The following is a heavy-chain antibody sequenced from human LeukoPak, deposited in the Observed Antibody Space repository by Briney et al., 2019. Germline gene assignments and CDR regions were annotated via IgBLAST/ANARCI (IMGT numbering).Heavy chain of an antibody. CDR2: IYPGDSDT. Sequence: GESLQISCQGSGYSFTSYWIGWVRQMPGKGLEWMGIIYPGDSDTRYSPSFQGQVTISADKSISTAYLQWSSLKASDTAMYYCARQLGDYDYVWGSYRNDYFDYWGQGTLVTVSS. CDR1: GYSFTSYW. J-gene: IGHJ4*02. CDR3: ARQLGDYDYVWGSYRNDYFDY. V-gene: IGHV5-51*01. D-gene: IGHD3-16*02.